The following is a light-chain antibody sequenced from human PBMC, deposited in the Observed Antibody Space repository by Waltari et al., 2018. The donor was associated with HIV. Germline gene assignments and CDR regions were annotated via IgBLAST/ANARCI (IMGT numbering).Light chain of an antibody. Sequence: QSALTQPRSVSGSPGQSVTIPCTGSSSDVGDYKYVSWYQQHPGKAPKVMIYDVSKRPSGVPDRFSGSKSGNTASLTISGLQAEDEADYYCCSYAGNFVVFGGGTKLTVL. CDR2: DVS. CDR3: CSYAGNFVV. CDR1: SSDVGDYKY. V-gene: IGLV2-11*01. J-gene: IGLJ2*01.